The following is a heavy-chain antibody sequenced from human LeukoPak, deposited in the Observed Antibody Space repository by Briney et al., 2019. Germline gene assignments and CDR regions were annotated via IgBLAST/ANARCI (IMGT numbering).Heavy chain of an antibody. J-gene: IGHJ6*02. Sequence: PSETLSLTCTVSGGSISSYYWSWIRQPPGKGLEWIGYIYYSGSTNYNPSLKSRVTISVDTSKNQFSLKLSSVTAADTAVYYCARLNTAMVNDGMDVWGQGTTVTVSS. CDR1: GGSISSYY. CDR2: IYYSGST. V-gene: IGHV4-59*08. D-gene: IGHD5-18*01. CDR3: ARLNTAMVNDGMDV.